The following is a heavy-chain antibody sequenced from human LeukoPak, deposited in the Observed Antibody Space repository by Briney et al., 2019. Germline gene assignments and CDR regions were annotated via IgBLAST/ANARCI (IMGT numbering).Heavy chain of an antibody. CDR2: IYYSGST. CDR3: ARGDNYYDSKGDAFDI. J-gene: IGHJ3*02. V-gene: IGHV4-59*01. D-gene: IGHD3-22*01. Sequence: SETLSLTCTVSGGSISSYYWSWIRQPPGKGLEWIGYIYYSGSTNYNPSLKSRVTISVDTSKNQFSLKLSSVTAADTAVYYCARGDNYYDSKGDAFDIWGQGTMVTVSS. CDR1: GGSISSYY.